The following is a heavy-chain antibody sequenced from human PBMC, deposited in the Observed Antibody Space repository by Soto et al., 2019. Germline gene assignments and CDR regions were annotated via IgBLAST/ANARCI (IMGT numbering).Heavy chain of an antibody. CDR3: ARDRYYDSTGYYDY. CDR1: GGSITSYF. D-gene: IGHD3-22*01. J-gene: IGHJ4*02. CDR2: IYYSGST. Sequence: SETLSLTCAVSGGSITSYFWSWIRQSPGKGLEWIGYIYYSGSTRYNPSLQSRVTMSVDTSKNQFSLKLSSVTAADTAMYYCARDRYYDSTGYYDYWGQGTLVTVSS. V-gene: IGHV4-59*01.